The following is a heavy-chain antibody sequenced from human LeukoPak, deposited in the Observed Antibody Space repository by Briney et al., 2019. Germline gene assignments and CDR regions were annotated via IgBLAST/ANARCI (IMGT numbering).Heavy chain of an antibody. D-gene: IGHD2-2*01. V-gene: IGHV4-4*07. CDR1: GGSISSYY. J-gene: IGHJ2*01. CDR3: ARARCSSTSCRNWYFDL. CDR2: IYTSGST. Sequence: SETLSLTCTVSGGSISSYYWSWIRQPAGKGLEWIGRIYTSGSTNYNPSLKSRVTMSVDTSKNQFSLKLSSVTAADTAVYYCARARCSSTSCRNWYFDLWDRGTLVTVSS.